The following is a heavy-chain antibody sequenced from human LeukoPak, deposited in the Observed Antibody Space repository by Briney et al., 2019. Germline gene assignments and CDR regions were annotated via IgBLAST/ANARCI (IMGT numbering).Heavy chain of an antibody. D-gene: IGHD6-6*01. CDR3: ARRHSSSSRDY. J-gene: IGHJ4*02. CDR1: GFTFSSHG. CDR2: ISGSGSHI. Sequence: GGSLRLSCAASGFTFSSHGMSWVRQAPGKGLEWVSGISGSGSHIYYTDSVKGRFTISRDNSKNTLNLQMNSLRAEDTAVYYCARRHSSSSRDYWGQGTLVTVSS. V-gene: IGHV3-23*01.